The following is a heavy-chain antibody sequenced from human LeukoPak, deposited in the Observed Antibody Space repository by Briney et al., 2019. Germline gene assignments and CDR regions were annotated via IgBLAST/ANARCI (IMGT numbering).Heavy chain of an antibody. Sequence: SETLSLTCTVSGYSISSGYHWGWIRQPPGKGLEWIGSIYHSGSTYYNPSLKSRVTISVDTSKNQFSLKLSSVTAADTAVYYCARDMVVAYDYWGQGTLVTVSS. V-gene: IGHV4-38-2*02. J-gene: IGHJ4*02. CDR2: IYHSGST. CDR1: GYSISSGYH. CDR3: ARDMVVAYDY. D-gene: IGHD2-21*01.